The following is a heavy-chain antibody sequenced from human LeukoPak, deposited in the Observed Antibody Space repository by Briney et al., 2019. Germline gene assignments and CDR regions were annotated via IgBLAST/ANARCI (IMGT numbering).Heavy chain of an antibody. Sequence: GGSLRLSCAASGFTFSSYGMHWVRQAPGKGLEWVAVIWYDGSNKYYADSVKGRFTISRDNAKNSLYLQMNSLRAEDTAVYYCARSGGSSWSNDAFDIWGQGTMVTVSS. CDR2: IWYDGSNK. J-gene: IGHJ3*02. CDR1: GFTFSSYG. V-gene: IGHV3-33*01. D-gene: IGHD6-13*01. CDR3: ARSGGSSWSNDAFDI.